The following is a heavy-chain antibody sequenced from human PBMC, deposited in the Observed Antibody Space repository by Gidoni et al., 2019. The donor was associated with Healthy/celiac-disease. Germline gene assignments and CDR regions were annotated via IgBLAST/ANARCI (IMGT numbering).Heavy chain of an antibody. J-gene: IGHJ3*02. CDR3: ARLAITFGGVIVPDAFDI. D-gene: IGHD3-16*02. Sequence: QVQLVQSGAEVKKHGSSVKVSCKASGGTFSSYAISWVRQAPGQGLEWMGGIIPIFGTANYAQKFQGRVTITADESTSTAYMELSSLRSEDTAVYYCARLAITFGGVIVPDAFDIWGQGTMVTVSS. CDR2: IIPIFGTA. CDR1: GGTFSSYA. V-gene: IGHV1-69*01.